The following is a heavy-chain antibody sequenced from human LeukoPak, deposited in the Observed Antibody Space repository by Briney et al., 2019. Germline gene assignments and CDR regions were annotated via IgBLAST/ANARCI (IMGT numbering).Heavy chain of an antibody. Sequence: PSETLSLTCTVSGVSLSSYHWTWIRQPPGEGLEWIGHIYNSGRTNYNPSLRGRVTISLDTSKNQVSLKLSSVTAADTAMYYCARKDGDGWGQGTLVTVSS. V-gene: IGHV4-59*01. CDR2: IYNSGRT. CDR3: ARKDGDG. CDR1: GVSLSSYH. J-gene: IGHJ4*02. D-gene: IGHD5-24*01.